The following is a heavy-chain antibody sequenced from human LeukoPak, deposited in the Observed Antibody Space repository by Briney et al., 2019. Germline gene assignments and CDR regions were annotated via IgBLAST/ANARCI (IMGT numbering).Heavy chain of an antibody. V-gene: IGHV1-2*02. D-gene: IGHD3-3*01. J-gene: IGHJ4*02. CDR3: ARDLTRDFWSGYFLYYFDY. CDR2: INPNSGGT. Sequence: ASVKVSCKASGYTFTGYYMHWVRQAPGQGLEWMGWINPNSGGTNYAQKFQGRVTMTRDTSISTAYMELSRLRSDDTAVYYCARDLTRDFWSGYFLYYFDYWGQGTLATVSS. CDR1: GYTFTGYY.